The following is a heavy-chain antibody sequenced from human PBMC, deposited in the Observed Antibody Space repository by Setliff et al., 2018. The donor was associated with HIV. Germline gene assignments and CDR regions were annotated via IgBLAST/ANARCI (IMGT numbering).Heavy chain of an antibody. Sequence: LSCEAFGFSLSSSWMSWVRQAPGKGLEWVANMNQDGSEINYVDFVKGRFTISRNNADNSLYLQMSSLRAEDTAVYYCVRDRGWSTFDIWGQGTMVTVSS. CDR3: VRDRGWSTFDI. CDR1: GFSLSSSW. D-gene: IGHD3-10*01. J-gene: IGHJ3*02. V-gene: IGHV3-7*01. CDR2: MNQDGSEI.